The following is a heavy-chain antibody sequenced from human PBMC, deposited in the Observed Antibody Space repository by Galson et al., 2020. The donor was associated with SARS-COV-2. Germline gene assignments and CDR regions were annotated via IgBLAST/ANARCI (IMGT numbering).Heavy chain of an antibody. Sequence: ASVKVSCKASGYTFTSYDINWVRQATGQGLEWMGWMIPNSGNTGYAQKFQGRVTMTRNTSISTAYMELSSLRSEDTAVYYCASYCSGGSCYRSGGDYFDYWGQGTLVTVSS. CDR3: ASYCSGGSCYRSGGDYFDY. V-gene: IGHV1-8*01. CDR1: GYTFTSYD. CDR2: MIPNSGNT. J-gene: IGHJ4*02. D-gene: IGHD2-15*01.